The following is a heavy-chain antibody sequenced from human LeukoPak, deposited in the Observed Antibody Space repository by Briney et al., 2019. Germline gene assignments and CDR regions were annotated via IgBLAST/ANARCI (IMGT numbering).Heavy chain of an antibody. CDR3: AKNIAAPGRDSYYLYGMDV. Sequence: PGGSLRLSCAASGFIFSGYWMTWVRQAPGKGLEWVASIKQDGSDQHYVDVVKGRFTISRDNAKNSLYLQMNNLRADDTAVYYCAKNIAAPGRDSYYLYGMDVWGQGTTVTVSS. J-gene: IGHJ6*02. D-gene: IGHD6-25*01. V-gene: IGHV3-7*01. CDR1: GFIFSGYW. CDR2: IKQDGSDQ.